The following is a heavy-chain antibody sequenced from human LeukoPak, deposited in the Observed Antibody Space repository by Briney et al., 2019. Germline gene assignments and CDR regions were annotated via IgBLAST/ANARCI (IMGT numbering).Heavy chain of an antibody. D-gene: IGHD5-24*01. Sequence: SETLSLTCTVSGGSISSYYWSWIRQPPGKGLEWIGYIYYSGSTNCNPSLKSRVTISVDTSKNQFSLKLSSVTAADTAVYYCARARDGYNYGYWGQGTLVTVSS. CDR1: GGSISSYY. V-gene: IGHV4-59*01. CDR3: ARARDGYNYGY. J-gene: IGHJ4*02. CDR2: IYYSGST.